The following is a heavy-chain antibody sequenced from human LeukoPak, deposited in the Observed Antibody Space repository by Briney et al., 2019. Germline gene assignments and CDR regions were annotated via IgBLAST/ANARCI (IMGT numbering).Heavy chain of an antibody. J-gene: IGHJ4*02. CDR2: ISDDGERK. Sequence: GGSLRLSCAASGFTVSSNYMHWVRQAPGKGLEWVAIISDDGERKFYADSVRGRITISRDKSKNTLFLQMNSLRADDTAVYFCAKDLSGHWCIDYWGQGTLVTVSS. CDR1: GFTVSSNY. CDR3: AKDLSGHWCIDY. D-gene: IGHD4/OR15-4a*01. V-gene: IGHV3-30*18.